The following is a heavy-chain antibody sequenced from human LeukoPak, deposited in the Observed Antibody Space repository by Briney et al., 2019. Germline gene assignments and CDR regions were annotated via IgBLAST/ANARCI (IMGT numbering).Heavy chain of an antibody. CDR2: IYYSGST. V-gene: IGHV4-39*01. CDR1: GGSISSTSYY. CDR3: ARDCGGDCYSNMYYFDY. J-gene: IGHJ4*02. Sequence: SETLSLTCTVSGGSISSTSYYWGWIRQPPGKGLEWIGSIYYSGSTYYNPSLKSRVTISVDTSKNQFSLKLSSVTAADTAVYYCARDCGGDCYSNMYYFDYWGQGTLVTVSS. D-gene: IGHD2-21*02.